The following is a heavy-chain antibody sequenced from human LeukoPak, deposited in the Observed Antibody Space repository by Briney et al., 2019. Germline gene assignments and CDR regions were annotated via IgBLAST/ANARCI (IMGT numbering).Heavy chain of an antibody. CDR1: GFSFSNHA. J-gene: IGHJ4*02. CDR3: ARPNTPLIVVMTAALDY. Sequence: GGSLRLSCAASGFSFSNHAMSWVRRAPGTGLEWVSAISGSGGGTYYADSVKGRFTISRDNSKNTLFLQMNSLRAEDTAIYYCARPNTPLIVVMTAALDYWGQGTLATVSS. D-gene: IGHD2-21*02. V-gene: IGHV3-23*01. CDR2: ISGSGGGT.